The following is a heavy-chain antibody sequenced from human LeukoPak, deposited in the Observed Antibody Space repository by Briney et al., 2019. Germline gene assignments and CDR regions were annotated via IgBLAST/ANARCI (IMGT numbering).Heavy chain of an antibody. D-gene: IGHD5-24*01. CDR1: GGSISSYY. CDR3: ARVPGGYKTYYFDY. V-gene: IGHV4-59*01. J-gene: IGHJ4*02. Sequence: PSETLSLTCTVSGGSISSYYWSWIRQPPGKGLGWIGYIYYSGSTNYNPSLKSRVTISVDTSKNQFSLKLSSVTAADTAVYYCARVPGGYKTYYFDYWGQGTLVTVSS. CDR2: IYYSGST.